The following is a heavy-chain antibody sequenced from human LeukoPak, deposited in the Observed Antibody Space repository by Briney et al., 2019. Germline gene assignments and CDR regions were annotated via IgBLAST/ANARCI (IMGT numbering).Heavy chain of an antibody. V-gene: IGHV4-59*01. CDR2: IYYSGST. Sequence: SETLSLTCTVSGGSISSYYWSWIRQPPGKGLEWIGYIYYSGSTNYNPSLKSRVTISVDTSKNQFSLKLSSVTAADTAVYYCARSIAARPGGAFDIWGQGTMVTVSS. CDR3: ARSIAARPGGAFDI. CDR1: GGSISSYY. D-gene: IGHD6-6*01. J-gene: IGHJ3*02.